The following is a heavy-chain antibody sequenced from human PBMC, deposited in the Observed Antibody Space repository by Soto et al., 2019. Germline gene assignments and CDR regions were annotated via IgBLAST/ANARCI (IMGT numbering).Heavy chain of an antibody. J-gene: IGHJ2*01. V-gene: IGHV3-23*01. CDR3: VSAKGISLYEWYFDL. CDR2: ITSSGDFT. CDR1: GLAINTYG. Sequence: EVQLLESGGGLVQAGGSLGLSCAASGLAINTYGMSWVRQAPGRGLEWVSGITSSGDFTYYGDSVRGRFSISRDESKNALYLQMRNLRAEDTAVYHCVSAKGISLYEWYFDLWGRGTPVTVSS. D-gene: IGHD2-8*01.